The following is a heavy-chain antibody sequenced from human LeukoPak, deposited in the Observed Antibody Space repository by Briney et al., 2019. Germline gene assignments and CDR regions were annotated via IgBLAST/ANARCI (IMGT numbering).Heavy chain of an antibody. CDR3: ARAKWQQLVWGY. CDR1: GGSFSGYY. D-gene: IGHD6-13*01. Sequence: PSETLSLTCAVYGGSFSGYYWSWIRQPPGKGLEWIGEINHSGSTNYNPSLKSRVTISVDTSKNQFSLKLSSVTAADTAVYYCARAKWQQLVWGYWGQGTLVTVSS. CDR2: INHSGST. V-gene: IGHV4-34*01. J-gene: IGHJ4*02.